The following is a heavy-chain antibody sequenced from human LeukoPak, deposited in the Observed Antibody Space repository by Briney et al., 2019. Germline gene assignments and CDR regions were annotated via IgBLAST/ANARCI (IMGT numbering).Heavy chain of an antibody. CDR3: AKGPVLQFYYYMDV. CDR1: GFTFSSYA. J-gene: IGHJ6*03. D-gene: IGHD2-2*01. V-gene: IGHV3-23*01. Sequence: PGGSLRLSCAGSGFTFSSYAMNWVRQAPGKGLEWVSGISGSGGRTYHTDSVKGRLTISRDNSKNTLYLQMNSLRAEDTAVYYCAKGPVLQFYYYMDVWGKGTTVTVSS. CDR2: ISGSGGRT.